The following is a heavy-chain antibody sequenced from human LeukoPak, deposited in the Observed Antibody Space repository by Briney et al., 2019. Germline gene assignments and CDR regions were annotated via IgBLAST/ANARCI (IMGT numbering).Heavy chain of an antibody. CDR1: GGSISSGDYY. CDR2: IYYNWST. CDR3: ARTSLGGAWFDP. Sequence: PSESLSLTCTVSGGSISSGDYYWSWIRQPPGKGLEWIGYIYYNWSTYYIPSLKSRVTISVDTSKNHFSLKLSSVTAADTAVYYCARTSLGGAWFDPWGQGTLVTVSS. V-gene: IGHV4-30-4*08. D-gene: IGHD3-10*01. J-gene: IGHJ5*02.